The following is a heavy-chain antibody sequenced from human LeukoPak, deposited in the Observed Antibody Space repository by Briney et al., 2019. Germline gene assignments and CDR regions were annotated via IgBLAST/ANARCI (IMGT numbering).Heavy chain of an antibody. CDR2: MNPSGGST. D-gene: IGHD5-12*01. CDR1: GYTFTSCY. V-gene: IGHV1-46*01. Sequence: ASVKVSCKASGYTFTSCYMHWVRQAHGPGLEWMGIMNPSGGSTSYAQTFQGRVTMTRDMSTSTVYMELSSLRAEDTAVYYCASVGVKRGYSGVGFDYWGQGTLVTVSS. J-gene: IGHJ4*02. CDR3: ASVGVKRGYSGVGFDY.